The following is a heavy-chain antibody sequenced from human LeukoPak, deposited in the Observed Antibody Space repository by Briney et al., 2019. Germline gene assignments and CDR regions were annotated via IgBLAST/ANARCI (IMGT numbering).Heavy chain of an antibody. CDR3: ARTTAMVTIFDY. V-gene: IGHV1-69*05. CDR1: GGTFSSYA. Sequence: SVKVSCKASGGTFSSYAIGWVRQAPGQGLEWMGGIIPIFGTANYAQKFQGRVTITRDTSASTAYMELSSLRSEDTAVYYCARTTAMVTIFDYWGQGTLVTVSS. D-gene: IGHD5-18*01. J-gene: IGHJ4*02. CDR2: IIPIFGTA.